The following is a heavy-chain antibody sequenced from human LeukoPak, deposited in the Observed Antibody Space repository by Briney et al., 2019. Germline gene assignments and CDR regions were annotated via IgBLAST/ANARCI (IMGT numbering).Heavy chain of an antibody. CDR2: ISGSGYTT. Sequence: QSGGSLRLSCAASGFTFTTFAMTWVRQAPGKGLEWVSVISGSGYTTHYADSAKGRFTISRDNSENIVHLQTNSLRAEDTAVYYCATKRYEDGTSSPGYLDVWGQGTTVTVSS. D-gene: IGHD1-1*01. CDR3: ATKRYEDGTSSPGYLDV. J-gene: IGHJ6*02. CDR1: GFTFTTFA. V-gene: IGHV3-23*01.